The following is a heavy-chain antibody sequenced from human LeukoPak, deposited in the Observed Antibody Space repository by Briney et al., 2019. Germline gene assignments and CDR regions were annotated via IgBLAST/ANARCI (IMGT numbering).Heavy chain of an antibody. CDR2: MYHGGSA. D-gene: IGHD1-1*01. CDR1: SDSISRYY. Sequence: SETLSLTCSVSSDSISRYYWSWSRQSPGKALEWIGYMYHGGSAHYSPSLRSRVTISIDRSRNQISLKVASVTTADTAVYFCARVRGQLWPPDYWGQGTQVIVSS. J-gene: IGHJ4*02. V-gene: IGHV4-59*01. CDR3: ARVRGQLWPPDY.